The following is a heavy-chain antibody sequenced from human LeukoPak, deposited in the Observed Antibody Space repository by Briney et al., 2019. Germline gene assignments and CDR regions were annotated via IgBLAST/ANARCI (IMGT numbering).Heavy chain of an antibody. CDR1: VGSINGYY. D-gene: IGHD3-22*01. Sequence: PSETHPLSCTVSVGSINGYYWRWMLRPPARGLEGIGYIHYSGRSNYNPCLKSRVTISVDTSKNQFPLKLSSVTAADTAVYYCAREFAVTSVYFDYWGQGTLV. J-gene: IGHJ4*02. CDR2: IHYSGRS. CDR3: AREFAVTSVYFDY. V-gene: IGHV4-59*01.